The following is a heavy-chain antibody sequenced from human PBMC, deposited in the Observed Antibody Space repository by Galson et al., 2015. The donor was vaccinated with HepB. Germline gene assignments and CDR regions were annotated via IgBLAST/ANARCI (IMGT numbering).Heavy chain of an antibody. J-gene: IGHJ4*02. D-gene: IGHD2-2*01. CDR2: IRSKPNNYAT. V-gene: IGHV3-73*01. CDR1: GFTFSGSA. Sequence: SLRLSCAASGFTFSGSAMHWVRQASGKGLEWVGRIRSKPNNYATTYAVSVEGRFTISRDDSKNTAYLQMNSLKTEDTAVYYCYCSSTSYRFEYWGQGTPVTVSS. CDR3: YCSSTSYRFEY.